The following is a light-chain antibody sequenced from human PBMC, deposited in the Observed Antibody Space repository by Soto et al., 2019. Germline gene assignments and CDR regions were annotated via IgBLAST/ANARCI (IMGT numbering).Light chain of an antibody. Sequence: EIVLTQSPGTLSLSPGERATLSCRASQSVSSSYLAWYQQKPGQGPRLLIYGASSRATGIPDRLSGSGSGRALTLTISRLEPEGFAVYYCQQYGSSPRTFGQGTKVEIK. CDR1: QSVSSSY. V-gene: IGKV3-20*01. J-gene: IGKJ1*01. CDR2: GAS. CDR3: QQYGSSPRT.